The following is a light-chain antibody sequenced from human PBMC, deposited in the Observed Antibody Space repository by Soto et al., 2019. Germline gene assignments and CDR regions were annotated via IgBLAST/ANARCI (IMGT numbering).Light chain of an antibody. Sequence: QSVLTQPPSVSGAPGQRVTISCTGSSSNIGAGYDVHWYQQFPGTAPKLLIYGNTNRPSGVPDQFSGSKSGTSASLAITGLQAEDEADYYCQSYDSSLSGSVVFGGGTKLTV. CDR3: QSYDSSLSGSVV. V-gene: IGLV1-40*01. CDR1: SSNIGAGYD. J-gene: IGLJ2*01. CDR2: GNT.